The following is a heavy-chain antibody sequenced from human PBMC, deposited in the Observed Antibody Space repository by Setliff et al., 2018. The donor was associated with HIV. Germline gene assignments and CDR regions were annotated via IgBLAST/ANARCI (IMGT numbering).Heavy chain of an antibody. CDR3: ASGYNYAYSDY. J-gene: IGHJ4*02. D-gene: IGHD5-18*01. CDR1: GYSISRGYY. V-gene: IGHV4-38-2*01. CDR2: MYHSGST. Sequence: PSETLSLTCAVSGYSISRGYYWGWIRQTPGKGLAWIGSMYHSGSTYSNPSLKSRVTMSIDTSKNQLSLKLRSVTAADTAVYYCASGYNYAYSDYWGQGTLVTVSS.